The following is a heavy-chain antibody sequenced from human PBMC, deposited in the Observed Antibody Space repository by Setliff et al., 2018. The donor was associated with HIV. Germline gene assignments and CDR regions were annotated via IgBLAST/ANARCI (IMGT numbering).Heavy chain of an antibody. CDR1: GYTLTELS. V-gene: IGHV1-24*01. CDR2: FDPEDGET. Sequence: ASVKVSCKVSGYTLTELSMHWVRQAPGKGLEWMGGFDPEDGETIYAQRFQGRVTMNEDTSTDTAYMDLSSLRSEDTAVYYCARDQALDYWGQGTLVTVSS. J-gene: IGHJ4*02. CDR3: ARDQALDY.